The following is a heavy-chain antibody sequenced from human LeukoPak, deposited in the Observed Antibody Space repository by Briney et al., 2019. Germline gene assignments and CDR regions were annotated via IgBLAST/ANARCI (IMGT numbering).Heavy chain of an antibody. J-gene: IGHJ4*02. CDR3: ARYYDSSGYYWGHFDY. CDR2: ISGSGGST. CDR1: GFTFSSYA. Sequence: GGSLRLSCAASGFTFSSYAMSWVRQAPGKGLEWVSAISGSGGSTYYADSVKGRFTISRDNSKNTLYLQMNGLRAEDTAVYYCARYYDSSGYYWGHFDYWGQGTLVTVSS. D-gene: IGHD3-22*01. V-gene: IGHV3-23*01.